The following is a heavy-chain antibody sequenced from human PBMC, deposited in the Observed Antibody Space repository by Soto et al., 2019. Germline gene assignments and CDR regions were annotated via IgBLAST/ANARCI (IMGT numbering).Heavy chain of an antibody. CDR2: ISYDGSHK. D-gene: IGHD3-3*01. CDR1: GFTFSSYD. J-gene: IGHJ3*02. CDR3: AKDNLQEWSAFDI. V-gene: IGHV3-30*18. Sequence: QVQLGESGGGVVQPGRSLRLSCAASGFTFSSYDMHWVRQAPGKGLEWVAVISYDGSHKYYADSVKGRLTISRDNSKNTLFLQMNSLIAEDTAVYYCAKDNLQEWSAFDIWGQGTMVTVSS.